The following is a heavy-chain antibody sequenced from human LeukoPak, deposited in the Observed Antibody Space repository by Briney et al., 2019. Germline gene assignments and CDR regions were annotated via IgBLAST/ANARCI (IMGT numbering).Heavy chain of an antibody. V-gene: IGHV3-48*04. CDR2: ISSSGSTI. D-gene: IGHD3-16*01. Sequence: AGGSLRLSCAASGFTFSSYGMNWVRQAPGRGLEGGSYISSSGSTIYYADSVKGRFTISRDNAKKSLYLQMNSLRAEDTAVYYCARDRGSESFDYWGQGTLVTVSS. CDR3: ARDRGSESFDY. CDR1: GFTFSSYG. J-gene: IGHJ4*02.